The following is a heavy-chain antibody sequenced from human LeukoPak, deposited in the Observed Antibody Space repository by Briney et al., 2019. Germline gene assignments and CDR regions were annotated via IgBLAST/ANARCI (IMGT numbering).Heavy chain of an antibody. CDR3: SRATTYDILTGYSDY. D-gene: IGHD3-9*01. Sequence: PGGSLRLSCAASGFTLSSYTMNWVRQAPGKGLEWVSSISSSSSYIYYAGSVKGRFTISRDNAKKSLYLQMNSLRAEDTAVYYCSRATTYDILTGYSDYWGQGTLVTVSS. CDR1: GFTLSSYT. J-gene: IGHJ4*02. V-gene: IGHV3-21*01. CDR2: ISSSSSYI.